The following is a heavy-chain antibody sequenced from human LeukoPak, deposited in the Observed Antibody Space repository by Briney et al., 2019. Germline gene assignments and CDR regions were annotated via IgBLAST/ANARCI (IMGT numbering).Heavy chain of an antibody. Sequence: GGSLRLSCAASGFTFSIYWMSWVRQAPGTGLEWVANIKQDGSDRNYVTSVRGRFTISRDNAESSLYLQMNSLRAEDTALYYCVRNLAVAGTCFDSWGQGTLVTVSS. J-gene: IGHJ4*02. D-gene: IGHD6-19*01. V-gene: IGHV3-7*03. CDR3: VRNLAVAGTCFDS. CDR2: IKQDGSDR. CDR1: GFTFSIYW.